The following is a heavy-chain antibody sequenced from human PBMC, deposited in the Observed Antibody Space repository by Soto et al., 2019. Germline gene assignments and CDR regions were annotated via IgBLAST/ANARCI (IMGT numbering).Heavy chain of an antibody. Sequence: GASVKVSCKASGYTFTGHYMHWVRQAPGQWLEWMGWINPNSGDTNFAQKFHGRVTMTRDTSISTTYMELGRLTSDDTALYYCARYAEDYYYGMDVRGQGTTVTVSS. CDR2: INPNSGDT. CDR3: ARYAEDYYYGMDV. V-gene: IGHV1-2*02. D-gene: IGHD3-16*01. J-gene: IGHJ6*02. CDR1: GYTFTGHY.